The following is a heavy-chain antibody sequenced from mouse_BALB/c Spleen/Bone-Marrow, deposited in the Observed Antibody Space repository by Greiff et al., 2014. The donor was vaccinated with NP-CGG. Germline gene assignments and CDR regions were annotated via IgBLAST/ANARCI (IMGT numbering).Heavy chain of an antibody. CDR2: INPNNGAT. V-gene: IGHV1-18*01. J-gene: IGHJ3*01. CDR3: AGRDYGPAWFTY. Sequence: EVQLQQSGPELVKPGASVKISCKTSGYTFTESTINWVKQSHGKSLEWIGGINPNNGATGYNQKFKGKATLTVDKSSSTAYLELRSLTSDDSAVYYCAGRDYGPAWFTYWGQGTLVTVSA. D-gene: IGHD1-1*01. CDR1: GYTFTEST.